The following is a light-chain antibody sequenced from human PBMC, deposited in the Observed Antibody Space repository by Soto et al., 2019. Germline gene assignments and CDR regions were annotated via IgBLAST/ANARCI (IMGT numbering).Light chain of an antibody. CDR3: QQYGSSPYT. CDR2: GAS. Sequence: EIVLTQSPGPLSLSPGQRATLSCRASQSVSSSYLAWFQHKPGQAPRLLIYGASSRATGIPDRFSGSGSGTDFTLTISRLEPEDFAVYYCQQYGSSPYTFGQGTKLEIK. V-gene: IGKV3-20*01. CDR1: QSVSSSY. J-gene: IGKJ2*01.